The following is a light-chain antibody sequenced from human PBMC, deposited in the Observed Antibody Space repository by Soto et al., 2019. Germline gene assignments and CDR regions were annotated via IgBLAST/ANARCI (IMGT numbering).Light chain of an antibody. J-gene: IGKJ1*01. V-gene: IGKV1-39*01. CDR3: QQSYSTLWA. CDR2: DAS. Sequence: DIQMTQSPSSLSASVGDRVTITCRASQSISSYLAWYQQEPGKAPKLLIYDASSLESGVPSRFSGSGSGTEFTLTISSLQPEDFATYYCQQSYSTLWAFGQGTKVDIK. CDR1: QSISSY.